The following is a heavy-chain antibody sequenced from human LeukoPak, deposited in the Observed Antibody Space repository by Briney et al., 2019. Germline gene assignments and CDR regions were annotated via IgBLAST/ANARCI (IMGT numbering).Heavy chain of an antibody. CDR1: GFSFTTYW. CDR3: AKTAYSSGWSQYDY. Sequence: GGSLRLSCAASGFSFTTYWMSWVRQAPGKGLEWVSLISWDGGSTYYADSVKGRFTISRDNSKNSLYLQMNSLRTEDTALYYCAKTAYSSGWSQYDYWGQGTLVTVSS. V-gene: IGHV3-43*01. J-gene: IGHJ4*02. CDR2: ISWDGGST. D-gene: IGHD6-19*01.